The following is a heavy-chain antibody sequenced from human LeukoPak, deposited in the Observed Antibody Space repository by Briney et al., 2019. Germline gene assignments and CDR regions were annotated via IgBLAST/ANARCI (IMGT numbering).Heavy chain of an antibody. Sequence: PGGSLRLSCAASGFTFSSYSMNWVRQAPGKGLEWVSSISSSSRYIYYADSVKGRFTISRDNAKNPLYLQMNSLRAEDTAVYYCARGGSDILTQHDYWGQGTLVTVSS. J-gene: IGHJ4*02. CDR2: ISSSSRYI. CDR1: GFTFSSYS. D-gene: IGHD3-9*01. V-gene: IGHV3-21*01. CDR3: ARGGSDILTQHDY.